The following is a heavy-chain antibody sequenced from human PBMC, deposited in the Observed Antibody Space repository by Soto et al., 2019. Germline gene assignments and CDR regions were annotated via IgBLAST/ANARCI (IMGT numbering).Heavy chain of an antibody. CDR1: GFTFSNYA. D-gene: IGHD4-17*01. CDR2: ISGSGGYT. CDR3: AKDQWANHDYGDPFEH. J-gene: IGHJ4*02. Sequence: EVQLLDSGGGLVQPGGSLRLSCAASGFTFSNYAMSWVRQAPGKGLERVSVISGSGGYTDYGDSVKGRFTISRDNSRNTVYLQRNSLRAEATAIYYWAKDQWANHDYGDPFEHCGQGPRVTVSS. V-gene: IGHV3-23*01.